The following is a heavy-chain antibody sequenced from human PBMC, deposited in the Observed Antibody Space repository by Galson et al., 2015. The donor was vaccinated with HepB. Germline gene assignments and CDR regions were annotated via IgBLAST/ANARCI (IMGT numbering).Heavy chain of an antibody. D-gene: IGHD3-10*01. CDR3: ARASGSGSGSYWWNYYCGMDV. Sequence: SLRLSCAASGFTFSSYSMNWVRQAPGKGLEWVSSISSSSSYIYYADSVKGRFTISRDNAKNSPYLQMNSLRAEDTAVYYCARASGSGSGSYWWNYYCGMDVWGQGTTVTVSS. J-gene: IGHJ6*02. CDR2: ISSSSSYI. V-gene: IGHV3-21*01. CDR1: GFTFSSYS.